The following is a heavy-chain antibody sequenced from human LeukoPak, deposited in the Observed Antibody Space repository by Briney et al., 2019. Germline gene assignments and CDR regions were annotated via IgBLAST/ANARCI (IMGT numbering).Heavy chain of an antibody. V-gene: IGHV3-48*01. Sequence: PGGSLRLSCAASGFTFDDYGMSWVRQAPGKGLEWVSYISSSSSTIYYADSVKGRFTISRDNSKNTLYLQMNSLRAEDTAVYYCAKGLHDHSYWGQGTLVTVSS. D-gene: IGHD4-11*01. CDR2: ISSSSSTI. J-gene: IGHJ4*02. CDR1: GFTFDDYG. CDR3: AKGLHDHSY.